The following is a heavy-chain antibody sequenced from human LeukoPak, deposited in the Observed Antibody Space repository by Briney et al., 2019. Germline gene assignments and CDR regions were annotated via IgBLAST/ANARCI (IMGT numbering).Heavy chain of an antibody. D-gene: IGHD3-16*01. CDR3: ARLFDINSRVGKGYLDY. CDR1: GGSISSSSYH. V-gene: IGHV4-39*01. CDR2: IYSSGTT. Sequence: PSETLSLTCTVSGGSISSSSYHWGWIRQPPGKGLEWIGTIYSSGTTYYNPSLKSRVTISVDTSKNQFSLKLSSVTAADTAVYYCARLFDINSRVGKGYLDYWGQGTLVIVSS. J-gene: IGHJ4*02.